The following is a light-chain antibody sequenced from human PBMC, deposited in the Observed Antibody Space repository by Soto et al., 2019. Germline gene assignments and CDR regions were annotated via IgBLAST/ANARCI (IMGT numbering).Light chain of an antibody. V-gene: IGKV1-39*01. CDR1: QSNSSY. CDR2: AAS. Sequence: DIQMTQSPSCLSASVGDRVTITCRASQSNSSYLNWYQQKPGKAPKLLIYAASSLQSGVPSRFSGRASGTDFTLSISSLHPEDFATYYCQQSYNTLFTFGPGTKADIK. J-gene: IGKJ3*01. CDR3: QQSYNTLFT.